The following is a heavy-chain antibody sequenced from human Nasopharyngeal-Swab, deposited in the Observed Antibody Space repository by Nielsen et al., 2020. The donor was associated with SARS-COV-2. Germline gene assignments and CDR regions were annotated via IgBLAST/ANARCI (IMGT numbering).Heavy chain of an antibody. CDR2: ISAYNGNT. CDR3: ARGSGASPADAFDL. V-gene: IGHV1-18*01. D-gene: IGHD4-17*01. CDR1: GFILTNYG. J-gene: IGHJ3*01. Sequence: ASVKVSCKASGFILTNYGITWVRQAPGQGLERMGWISAYNGNTDFGQKFQDRVTMTTDTSTSTAYMEMRSLRSDDTAIYYCARGSGASPADAFDLWGHGTMATVSS.